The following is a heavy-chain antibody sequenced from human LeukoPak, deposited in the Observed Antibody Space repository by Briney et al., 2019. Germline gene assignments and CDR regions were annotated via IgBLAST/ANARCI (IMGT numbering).Heavy chain of an antibody. CDR2: IWYDGSNK. CDR1: GFSFSSYG. V-gene: IGHV3-33*01. Sequence: PGGSLRLSCAASGFSFSSYGMHWVRQAPGKGLEWVAIIWYDGSNKYYAESVKGRFTISRDNSKNTLYLQMNSLRAEDTAAYYCARESEGMDVWGQGTTVTVSS. CDR3: ARESEGMDV. J-gene: IGHJ6*02.